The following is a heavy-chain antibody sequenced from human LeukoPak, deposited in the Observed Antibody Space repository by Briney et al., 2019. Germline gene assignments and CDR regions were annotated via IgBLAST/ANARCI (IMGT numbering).Heavy chain of an antibody. CDR3: ARVHAMAYYYGMDV. V-gene: IGHV3-48*03. CDR1: GFTFSTYW. J-gene: IGHJ6*02. D-gene: IGHD5-24*01. CDR2: ISSSGSTI. Sequence: GGSLRLSCAASGFTFSTYWMHWVRQAPGKGLEWVSYISSSGSTIYYADSVKGRFTISRDNAKNSLYLQMNSLRAEDTAVYYCARVHAMAYYYGMDVWGQGTTVTVSS.